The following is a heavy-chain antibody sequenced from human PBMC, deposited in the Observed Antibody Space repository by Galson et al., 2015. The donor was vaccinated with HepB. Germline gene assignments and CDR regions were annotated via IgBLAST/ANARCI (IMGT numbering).Heavy chain of an antibody. CDR3: ARGTWGLGVGTTPWSYFDS. V-gene: IGHV3-33*05. CDR1: GFTFSSYV. D-gene: IGHD1-26*01. CDR2: ISYDGSNK. Sequence: SLRLSCAVSGFTFSSYVMHWVRQAPGEGLEWVAVISYDGSNKYYADSVKGRFTISRDNSKNTLYLQMNSLRVGDTAVYYCARGTWGLGVGTTPWSYFDSWGQGTLVTVSS. J-gene: IGHJ4*02.